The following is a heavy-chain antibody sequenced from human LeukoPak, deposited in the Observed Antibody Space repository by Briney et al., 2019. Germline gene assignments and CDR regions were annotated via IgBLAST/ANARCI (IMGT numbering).Heavy chain of an antibody. V-gene: IGHV3-23*01. CDR2: ISGSGGST. J-gene: IGHJ3*02. CDR3: ARDVLAIAVAGTGSDAFDI. D-gene: IGHD6-19*01. Sequence: GGSLRLSCAASGFTFSSYAMSWVRQAPGKGLEWVSAISGSGGSTYYADSVKGRFTISRDNSKNTLYLQMNSLRAEDTAVYYCARDVLAIAVAGTGSDAFDIWGQGTMVTVSS. CDR1: GFTFSSYA.